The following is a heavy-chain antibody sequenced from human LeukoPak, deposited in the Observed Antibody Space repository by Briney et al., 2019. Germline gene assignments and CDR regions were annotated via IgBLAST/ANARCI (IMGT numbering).Heavy chain of an antibody. V-gene: IGHV4-59*01. Sequence: SETLSLTCTVSGGSISSYYWSWIRQPPGKGLEWIGYIYNSGSTNYNSSLKSRVTISADTSKNQFSLKLSSVTAADTAVYYCARARGATIFQSAFDIWGQGTMVAVSS. J-gene: IGHJ3*02. D-gene: IGHD5-24*01. CDR1: GGSISSYY. CDR2: IYNSGST. CDR3: ARARGATIFQSAFDI.